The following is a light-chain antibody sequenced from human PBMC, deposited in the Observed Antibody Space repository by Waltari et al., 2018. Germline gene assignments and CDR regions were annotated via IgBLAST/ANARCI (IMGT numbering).Light chain of an antibody. CDR2: WAS. CDR1: HNLLYNSNNKNY. V-gene: IGKV4-1*01. CDR3: QQYYSTPIT. J-gene: IGKJ5*01. Sequence: DILMTQSPDSLAVSLGERATINCKPSHNLLYNSNNKNYLAWLQQNPGQPPKLLIYWASTRESGVPDRVSASGSGTDFTLTINSLQPEDVAIYYCQQYYSTPITFGQGTRLDIK.